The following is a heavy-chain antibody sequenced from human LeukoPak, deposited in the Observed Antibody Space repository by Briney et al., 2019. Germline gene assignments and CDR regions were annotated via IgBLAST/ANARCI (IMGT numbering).Heavy chain of an antibody. Sequence: SETLSLTCAVSGGSFSGYYWDWIRQPPGKGLEWIGELNHSGSTNYNPSLKSRVTISVDTSKNQFSLKLSSVTAADTAVYYCAREANIASAIVWFDPWGQGTLVTVSS. J-gene: IGHJ5*02. CDR1: GGSFSGYY. V-gene: IGHV4-34*01. CDR3: AREANIASAIVWFDP. D-gene: IGHD6-13*01. CDR2: LNHSGST.